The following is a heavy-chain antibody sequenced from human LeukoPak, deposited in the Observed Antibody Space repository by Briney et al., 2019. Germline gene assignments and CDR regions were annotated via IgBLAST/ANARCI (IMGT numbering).Heavy chain of an antibody. CDR1: GFTFSSYG. J-gene: IGHJ4*02. V-gene: IGHV3-30*18. CDR3: AKSRATDFDY. D-gene: IGHD1-26*01. CDR2: IAYDGSIE. Sequence: GRSLRLSCAASGFTFSSYGMHWVRQAPGKGLEWVSVIAYDGSIEYYADSVKGRFTISRDNSKNSLYLQMNSLRTEDTALYYCAKSRATDFDYWGQGTLVTVSS.